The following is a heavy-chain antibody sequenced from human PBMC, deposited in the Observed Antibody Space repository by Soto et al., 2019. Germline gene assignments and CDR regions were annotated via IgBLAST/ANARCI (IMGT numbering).Heavy chain of an antibody. Sequence: PGGSLILSWAASGFIFTYYAVTWIRQAPGKGLEWVSYISNGDETTHYADSVKGRFIVSRDNAKKVLFLQMSGLRVDDTAVYYCARDSGYGSGASVNHYLDFWGRGTLVTVSS. J-gene: IGHJ4*01. V-gene: IGHV3-11*01. CDR2: ISNGDETT. D-gene: IGHD3-10*01. CDR1: GFIFTYYA. CDR3: ARDSGYGSGASVNHYLDF.